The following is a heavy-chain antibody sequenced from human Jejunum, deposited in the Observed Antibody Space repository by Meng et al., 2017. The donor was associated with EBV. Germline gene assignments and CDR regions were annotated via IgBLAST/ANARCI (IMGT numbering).Heavy chain of an antibody. J-gene: IGHJ4*02. D-gene: IGHD1-26*01. Sequence: EGQLVECGGCLVQPGGSLRLSCAASGFTLSDHWIHWVRQAPGEGLMWVSRINPDGRTINYEDSVKGRFTISRDNAKNTVYLQMNSLRAEDTAVYYCTRAGYYRFNYWGQGALVTVSS. V-gene: IGHV3-74*01. CDR2: INPDGRTI. CDR3: TRAGYYRFNY. CDR1: GFTLSDHW.